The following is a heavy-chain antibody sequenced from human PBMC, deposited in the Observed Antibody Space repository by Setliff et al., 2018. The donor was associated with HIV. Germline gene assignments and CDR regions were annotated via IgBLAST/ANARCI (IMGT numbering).Heavy chain of an antibody. Sequence: SLTCTVSGVSISNYYWSWIRQPPGKGLEWIGYISQSGSTYYNPSLKSRVTISVDTSKNQFSLKLSSVTAADTAVYYCAIESIAAAGHNWFDPWGQGTLVTVSS. CDR1: GVSISNYY. CDR2: ISQSGST. V-gene: IGHV4-59*04. J-gene: IGHJ5*02. CDR3: AIESIAAAGHNWFDP. D-gene: IGHD6-13*01.